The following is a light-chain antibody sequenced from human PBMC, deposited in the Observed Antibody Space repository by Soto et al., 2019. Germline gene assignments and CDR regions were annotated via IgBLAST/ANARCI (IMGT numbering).Light chain of an antibody. CDR3: QQYNSYPLT. J-gene: IGKJ4*02. CDR1: QSISSW. Sequence: DIQMTQSPSTLSASVGDRVTITCRASQSISSWLAWYLQKPGKAPNLLNYKASSLESGVPSRFSASGSGTEFSLTISSLQPDDFATYYCQQYNSYPLTFGGGTKVEIK. V-gene: IGKV1-5*03. CDR2: KAS.